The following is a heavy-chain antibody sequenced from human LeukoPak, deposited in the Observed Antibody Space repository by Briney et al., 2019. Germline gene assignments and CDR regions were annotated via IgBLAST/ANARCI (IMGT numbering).Heavy chain of an antibody. D-gene: IGHD1-26*01. V-gene: IGHV3-23*01. J-gene: IGHJ4*02. Sequence: PGGSLRLSCAASGFTFSSYGMSWVRQAPGKGLEWVSAISGSGGSTYYADSVKGRFTISRDNSKNTLYLQMNSLRAEDTAVYYCAKSRGFGSGSYNYYFDYWGQGTLVTVSS. CDR1: GFTFSSYG. CDR2: ISGSGGST. CDR3: AKSRGFGSGSYNYYFDY.